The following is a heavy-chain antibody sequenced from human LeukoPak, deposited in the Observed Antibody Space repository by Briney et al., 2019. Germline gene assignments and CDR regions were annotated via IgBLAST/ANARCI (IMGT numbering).Heavy chain of an antibody. CDR3: ARGYYDILTGYAYYFDY. Sequence: PSETLSLTCTASGGSISRYYWSWIRQPAGKGLEWIGRIYTSGRTNYNPRLKSRVTMSVDTSKNQSSLKLSSVTAADTAVYDCARGYYDILTGYAYYFDYWGQGTLVTVSS. J-gene: IGHJ4*02. V-gene: IGHV4-4*07. CDR2: IYTSGRT. CDR1: GGSISRYY. D-gene: IGHD3-9*01.